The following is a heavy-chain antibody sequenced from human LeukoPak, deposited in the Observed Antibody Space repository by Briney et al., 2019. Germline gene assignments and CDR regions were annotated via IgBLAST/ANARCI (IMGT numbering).Heavy chain of an antibody. V-gene: IGHV3-23*01. J-gene: IGHJ4*02. CDR2: ISGSGGST. CDR3: ARKGGAGTEPYYFDY. D-gene: IGHD6-13*01. CDR1: GFTFSSYA. Sequence: PGGSLRLSCTASGFTFSSYAMSWVRQAPGKGLEWVSAISGSGGSTYYADSVKGRFTISRDNSKNTLYLQMNSLRAEDTAVYYCARKGGAGTEPYYFDYWGQGTLVTVSS.